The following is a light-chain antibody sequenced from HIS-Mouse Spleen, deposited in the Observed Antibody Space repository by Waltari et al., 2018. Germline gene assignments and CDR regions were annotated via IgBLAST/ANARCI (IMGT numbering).Light chain of an antibody. J-gene: IGLJ1*01. CDR3: SSYTSSSTYV. CDR2: DVS. Sequence: QSALTQPASVSGSPGQSITISCTGTSSDVGGYNYVSGYQQHPGKAPKLMMYDVSNRPSGVSNPFCGSKSGNTASLTISGIQAEDEADYYCSSYTSSSTYVFGTGTKVTVL. V-gene: IGLV2-14*03. CDR1: SSDVGGYNY.